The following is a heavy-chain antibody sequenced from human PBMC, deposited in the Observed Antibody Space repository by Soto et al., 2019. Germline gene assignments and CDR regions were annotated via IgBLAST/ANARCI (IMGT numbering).Heavy chain of an antibody. Sequence: ASVKVSCKASGYTFTGHYMHWVRQAPGQGLEWMGWINPNSGGTNYAQKFQGWVTMTRDTSISTAYMELSRLRSDDTAVYYCARARTLDAFDIWGQGTMVTVSS. J-gene: IGHJ3*02. CDR2: INPNSGGT. CDR1: GYTFTGHY. V-gene: IGHV1-2*04. D-gene: IGHD2-2*01. CDR3: ARARTLDAFDI.